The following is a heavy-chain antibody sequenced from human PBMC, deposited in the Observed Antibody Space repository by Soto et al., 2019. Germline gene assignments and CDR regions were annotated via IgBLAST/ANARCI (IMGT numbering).Heavy chain of an antibody. V-gene: IGHV1-18*04. CDR3: ARDISSGWYEKIDP. D-gene: IGHD6-19*01. J-gene: IGHJ5*02. CDR1: GYTFTSYG. CDR2: ISAYNGNT. Sequence: GASVKVSCKASGYTFTSYGIGWVRQAPGQGLKWMGWISAYNGNTNYAQKLQGRVTMTTDTSTSTAYMELRSLRSDDTAVYYCARDISSGWYEKIDPWGQGTLVTVSS.